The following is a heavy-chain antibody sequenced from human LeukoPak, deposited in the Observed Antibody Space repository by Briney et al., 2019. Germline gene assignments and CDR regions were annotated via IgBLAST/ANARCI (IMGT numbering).Heavy chain of an antibody. CDR2: IYTSGST. J-gene: IGHJ5*02. V-gene: IGHV4-4*07. Sequence: SETLSLTCTVSGGSISSYYWSWIRQPAGKGLEWIGRIYTSGSTNYNPSLKSRVTMSIDTSKNQFSLKLSSVTAADTAVYYCARDINSSSGTGWFDPWGQGTLVTVSS. D-gene: IGHD6-13*01. CDR1: GGSISSYY. CDR3: ARDINSSSGTGWFDP.